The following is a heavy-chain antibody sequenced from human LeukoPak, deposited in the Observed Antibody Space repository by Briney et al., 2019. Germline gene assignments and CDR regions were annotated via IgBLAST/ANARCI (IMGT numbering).Heavy chain of an antibody. CDR3: ARGGYD. D-gene: IGHD5-12*01. J-gene: IGHJ4*02. Sequence: GGSLRLSCAASGFTFSSYSMNWVRQAPGKGLELVSYISSSSSTIYYADSVKGRFTISRDNAKNSLYLQMNSLRVEDTAIYYCARGGYDWGQGTLVTVSS. CDR2: ISSSSSTI. V-gene: IGHV3-48*04. CDR1: GFTFSSYS.